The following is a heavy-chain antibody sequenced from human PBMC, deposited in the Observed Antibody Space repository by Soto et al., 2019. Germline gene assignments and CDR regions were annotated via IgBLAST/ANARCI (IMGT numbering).Heavy chain of an antibody. CDR3: VRLVAAAGGLYYFDY. V-gene: IGHV4-59*01. CDR2: IYYSGGT. Sequence: ETLSLTCTVSGGSISSYYWSWIRQPPGKGLEWIGYIYYSGGTNYNPSLKSRVTISVDTSKNQFSLKLSSVTAADTAVYYCVRLVAAAGGLYYFDYWGQGTLVTVSS. CDR1: GGSISSYY. J-gene: IGHJ4*02. D-gene: IGHD6-13*01.